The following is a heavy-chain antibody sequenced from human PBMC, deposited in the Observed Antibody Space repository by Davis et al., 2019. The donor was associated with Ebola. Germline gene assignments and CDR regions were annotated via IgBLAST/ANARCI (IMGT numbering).Heavy chain of an antibody. Sequence: GESLKISCKGSGYSFTSYWIGWVRQMPGKGLEWMGIIYPGDSEARYSPSFQGQATISADKSITTAYLQWSSLKASDTAMYYCARANGITPRPEDPWGQGTQVTVSS. CDR2: IYPGDSEA. J-gene: IGHJ5*02. CDR3: ARANGITPRPEDP. V-gene: IGHV5-51*01. CDR1: GYSFTSYW. D-gene: IGHD1-14*01.